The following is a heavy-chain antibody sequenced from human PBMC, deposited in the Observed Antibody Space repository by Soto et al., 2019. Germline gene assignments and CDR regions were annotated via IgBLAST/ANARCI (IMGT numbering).Heavy chain of an antibody. Sequence: QVQLVESGGGVVQPGRSLRLSCAASGFTFSSYGMHWVRQAPGKGLEWVAVISYDGSNKYYADSVKGRFTISRDNSKNTLYLQMNSLRAEDTAVYYGAKERLAVAGTSTFDYWGQGTLVTVSS. D-gene: IGHD6-19*01. CDR3: AKERLAVAGTSTFDY. CDR2: ISYDGSNK. J-gene: IGHJ4*02. CDR1: GFTFSSYG. V-gene: IGHV3-30*18.